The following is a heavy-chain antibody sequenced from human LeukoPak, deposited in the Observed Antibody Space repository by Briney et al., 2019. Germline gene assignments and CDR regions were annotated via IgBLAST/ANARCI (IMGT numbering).Heavy chain of an antibody. CDR3: ARESSRIQPGTFDI. D-gene: IGHD5-18*01. J-gene: IGHJ3*02. Sequence: GGSLRLSCAASGFIFSTYGMYWVRQAPGKGLEWVVFLQFDGSSEYYADSVKGRFTVSRDNSKNTLFLQMNSLRADDTAAYYCARESSRIQPGTFDIWGQGTMVTVSS. CDR2: LQFDGSSE. CDR1: GFIFSTYG. V-gene: IGHV3-30*02.